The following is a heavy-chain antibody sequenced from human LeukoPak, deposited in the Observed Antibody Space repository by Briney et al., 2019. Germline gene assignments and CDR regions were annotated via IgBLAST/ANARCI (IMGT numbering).Heavy chain of an antibody. CDR1: GGSISSGDHY. CDR3: ARGAITADAFDI. Sequence: SQTLSLTCTVSGGSISSGDHYWSWIRQPPGKGLEWIGYIYYSGSTYYNPSLKSRVTISVDTSKNQFSLKLSSVTAADTAVYYCARGAITADAFDIWGQGTMVTVSS. J-gene: IGHJ3*02. D-gene: IGHD1-20*01. CDR2: IYYSGST. V-gene: IGHV4-30-4*08.